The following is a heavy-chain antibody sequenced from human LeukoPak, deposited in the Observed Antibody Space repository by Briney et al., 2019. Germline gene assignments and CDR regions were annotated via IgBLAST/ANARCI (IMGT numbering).Heavy chain of an antibody. CDR3: ARAYSSASWFDP. Sequence: SETLSLTCSVSGVSINSLYFIWIRQSPGKGLEWIGYIYDSGITKYNPSLKSRGTISVDTSKNQFSLRLRSVTAADTAVYFCARAYSSASWFDPWGQGTLVTVSS. V-gene: IGHV4-59*11. CDR2: IYDSGIT. D-gene: IGHD3-22*01. J-gene: IGHJ5*02. CDR1: GVSINSLY.